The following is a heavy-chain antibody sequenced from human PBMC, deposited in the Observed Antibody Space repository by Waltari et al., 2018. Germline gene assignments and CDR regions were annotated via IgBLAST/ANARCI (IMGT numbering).Heavy chain of an antibody. CDR3: ARSFVEWFCDAFDI. CDR2: IRQDGSEK. Sequence: EVQLVESGGGLVQPGGSRRLSCAASGFTFSCYWMSWFRRGPGKGLGWVAKIRQDGSEKYYVDSEKCRVTITRDNAKNSLYVQMNRLRAEDTAVYYCARSFVEWFCDAFDIWGQGTMVTVSS. CDR1: GFTFSCYW. J-gene: IGHJ3*02. D-gene: IGHD3-3*01. V-gene: IGHV3-7*01.